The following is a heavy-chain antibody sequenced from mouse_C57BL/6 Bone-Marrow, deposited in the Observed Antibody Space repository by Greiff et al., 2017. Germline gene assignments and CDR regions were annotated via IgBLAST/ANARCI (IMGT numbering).Heavy chain of an antibody. CDR1: GYTFTSYW. J-gene: IGHJ1*03. V-gene: IGHV1-64*01. Sequence: QVQLQQPGAELVKPGASVKLSCKASGYTFTSYWMHWVKQRPGQGLEWSGMIHPNSGSTNYNEKFKSKATLTVDKSSSTAYMQLSSLTSEDSAVYYCARGVYDYDGGGYFDVWGTGTTVTVSS. CDR2: IHPNSGST. D-gene: IGHD2-4*01. CDR3: ARGVYDYDGGGYFDV.